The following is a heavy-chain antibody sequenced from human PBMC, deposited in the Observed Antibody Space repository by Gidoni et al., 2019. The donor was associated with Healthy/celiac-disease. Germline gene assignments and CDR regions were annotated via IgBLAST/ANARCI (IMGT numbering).Heavy chain of an antibody. Sequence: QVQLVESGGGVVQPGRSLRLSCAASGFTFRSYGMHWVRQAPGKGLEWVAVIWYDGSNKYYADSVKGRFTIPRDNSKNTLYLQMNSLRAEDTAVYYCARDIRAYYYDSSGYLGDYWGQGTLVTVSS. D-gene: IGHD3-22*01. CDR3: ARDIRAYYYDSSGYLGDY. CDR2: IWYDGSNK. J-gene: IGHJ4*02. V-gene: IGHV3-33*01. CDR1: GFTFRSYG.